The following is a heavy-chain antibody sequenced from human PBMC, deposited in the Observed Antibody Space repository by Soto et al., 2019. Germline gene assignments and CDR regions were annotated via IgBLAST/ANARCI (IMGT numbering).Heavy chain of an antibody. CDR2: INAGNGNT. CDR1: GYTFTSYA. J-gene: IGHJ4*02. D-gene: IGHD3-22*01. V-gene: IGHV1-3*01. Sequence: ASVKVSCKASGYTFTSYATHWVRQAPGQRLEWMGWINAGNGNTKYSQKFQGRVTITRDTSASTAYMELSSLRSEDTAVYYCARAGYDSSGYDYWGQGTLVTASS. CDR3: ARAGYDSSGYDY.